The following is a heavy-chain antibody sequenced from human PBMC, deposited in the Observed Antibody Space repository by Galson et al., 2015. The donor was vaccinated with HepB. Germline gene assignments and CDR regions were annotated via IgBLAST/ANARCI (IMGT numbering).Heavy chain of an antibody. V-gene: IGHV3-30*18. D-gene: IGHD3-3*01. CDR3: AKGPYITIFGVVSARDP. CDR2: ISYDGSNK. J-gene: IGHJ5*02. Sequence: SLRLSCAASGFTFSSYGMHWVRQAPGKGLEWVAVISYDGSNKYYADSVKDRFTISRDNSKNTLYLQMNSLRAEDTAVYYCAKGPYITIFGVVSARDPWGQGTLVTVSS. CDR1: GFTFSSYG.